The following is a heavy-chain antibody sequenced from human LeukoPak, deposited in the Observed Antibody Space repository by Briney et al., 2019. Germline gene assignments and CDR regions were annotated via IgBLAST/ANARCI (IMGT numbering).Heavy chain of an antibody. J-gene: IGHJ4*02. CDR2: IIPIFGTA. CDR3: ARAIYYYDSSGYTLDY. Sequence: SVKVSCKASGGTFSSYAISWVRQAPGQGLEWMGGIIPIFGTANYAQKFQGRVTITADKSTSTAYMELSSLRSEDTAVYYCARAIYYYDSSGYTLDYWGQGTLVTVSS. D-gene: IGHD3-22*01. CDR1: GGTFSSYA. V-gene: IGHV1-69*06.